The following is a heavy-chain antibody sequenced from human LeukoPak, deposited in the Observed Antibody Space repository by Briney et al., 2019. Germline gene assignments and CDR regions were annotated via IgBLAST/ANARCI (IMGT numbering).Heavy chain of an antibody. CDR3: AKDSGNYANYYFDH. CDR1: GFTFSTYA. D-gene: IGHD1-26*01. J-gene: IGHJ4*02. CDR2: ISYDGRDK. Sequence: QSGGSLRLSCAASGFTFSTYAMHWVRQAPGKGLERVTVISYDGRDKKYADSVKGRFSISRDNSKSTLYLQMDSLRSEDTAVYYCAKDSGNYANYYFDHWGQGTLVTVSS. V-gene: IGHV3-30*04.